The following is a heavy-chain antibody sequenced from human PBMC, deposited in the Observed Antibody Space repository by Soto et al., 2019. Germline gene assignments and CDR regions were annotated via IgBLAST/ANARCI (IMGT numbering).Heavy chain of an antibody. V-gene: IGHV1-69*08. CDR3: AREGSYYDSSGYYTQELDY. CDR2: IIPILGIA. Sequence: QVQLVQSGAEVKKPGSSVKVSCKASGGTFSSYTISWVRQAPGQGLEWMGRIIPILGIANYAQKFQGRVTITADKSTSTADMELSSLRSEDTAVYYCAREGSYYDSSGYYTQELDYWGQGTLVTVSS. CDR1: GGTFSSYT. D-gene: IGHD3-22*01. J-gene: IGHJ4*02.